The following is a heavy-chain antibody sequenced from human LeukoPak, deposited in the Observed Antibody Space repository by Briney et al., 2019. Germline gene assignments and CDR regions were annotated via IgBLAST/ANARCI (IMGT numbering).Heavy chain of an antibody. J-gene: IGHJ4*02. CDR1: GGSFSGYY. V-gene: IGHV4-34*01. CDR2: INHSGST. CDR3: ARHSSSWYYFDC. Sequence: KPSETLSLTCAVYGGSFSGYYWSWIRQPPGKGLEWIGEINHSGSTNYNPSLKSRVTISVDTSKNQFSLKLSSVTAADTTMYYCARHSSSWYYFDCWGQGTLVTVSS. D-gene: IGHD6-13*01.